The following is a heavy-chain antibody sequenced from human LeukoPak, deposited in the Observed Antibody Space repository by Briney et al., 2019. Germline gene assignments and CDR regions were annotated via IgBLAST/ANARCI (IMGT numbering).Heavy chain of an antibody. CDR3: ARVPMVRGVIKNWFDP. J-gene: IGHJ5*02. Sequence: GASVKVSCKASGYTFTGYYMHWVRQAPGQGLEWMGWINPNSGGTNYAQKFQGRVTMTRDTSISTAYMELSSLRSEDTAVYYCARVPMVRGVIKNWFDPWGQGTLVTASS. CDR2: INPNSGGT. D-gene: IGHD3-10*01. V-gene: IGHV1-2*02. CDR1: GYTFTGYY.